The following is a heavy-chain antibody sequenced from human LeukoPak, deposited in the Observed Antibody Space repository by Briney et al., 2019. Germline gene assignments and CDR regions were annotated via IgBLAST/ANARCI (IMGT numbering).Heavy chain of an antibody. Sequence: SETLSLTCTVSGDSISSSNSYWGWIRQPPGKGLEWIGSIYYSGNTYYNPSRKSRVTISVDTSKTQFSLKLSSVTAADTAVYYCARVAHITMVRGVIQDYWGQGTLVTVSS. J-gene: IGHJ4*02. CDR3: ARVAHITMVRGVIQDY. CDR2: IYYSGNT. CDR1: GDSISSSNSY. V-gene: IGHV4-39*07. D-gene: IGHD3-10*01.